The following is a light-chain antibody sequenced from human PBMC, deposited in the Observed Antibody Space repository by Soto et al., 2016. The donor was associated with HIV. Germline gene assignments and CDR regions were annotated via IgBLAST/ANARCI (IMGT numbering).Light chain of an antibody. Sequence: DIQMTQSPASLSASVGDRVTITCQASQDINDYLNWYQQKPGRAPKLLIYDVSNLEMGSHQGSVEVDLGQILLSPSAACSLKILQHYFCQQYEILPLTFGGGTKVEFK. CDR1: QDINDY. CDR3: QQYEILPLT. V-gene: IGKV1-33*01. CDR2: DVS. J-gene: IGKJ4*01.